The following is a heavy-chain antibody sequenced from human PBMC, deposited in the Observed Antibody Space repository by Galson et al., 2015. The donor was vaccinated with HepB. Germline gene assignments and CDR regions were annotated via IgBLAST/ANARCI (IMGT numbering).Heavy chain of an antibody. V-gene: IGHV3-21*01. CDR1: GFTFSRYS. Sequence: SLRLSCAASGFTFSRYSMNWVRPAPGKGREWVSSIKSSGSYIYYADSVKGRFTISRDNAKNSLYLQMNSLRAEDTAVYYCASRRLYCSSTSCHDYWGQGTLVTVSS. J-gene: IGHJ4*02. CDR2: IKSSGSYI. D-gene: IGHD2-2*01. CDR3: ASRRLYCSSTSCHDY.